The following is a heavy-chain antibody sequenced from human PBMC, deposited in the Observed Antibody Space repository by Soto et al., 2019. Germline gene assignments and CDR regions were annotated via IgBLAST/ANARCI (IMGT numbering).Heavy chain of an antibody. J-gene: IGHJ4*02. CDR2: IKSKADGGTT. D-gene: IGHD4-17*01. CDR1: EFTFVNAW. V-gene: IGHV3-15*01. CDR3: TSLYYGH. Sequence: PGGSLTLSCAASEFTFVNAWISWVRQAPGKGLEWVGRIKSKADGGTTDYSAPVKGRFTISRHQSQNTLYLQMNSLKTEDTAVYYCTSLYYGHWGQGTLVTVSS.